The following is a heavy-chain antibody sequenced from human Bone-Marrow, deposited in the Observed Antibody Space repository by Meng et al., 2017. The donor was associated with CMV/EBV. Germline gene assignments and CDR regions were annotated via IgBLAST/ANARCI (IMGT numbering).Heavy chain of an antibody. Sequence: SETLSLTCAVYGGSFSGYYWSWIRQPPGKGLEWIGEINHSGSTNYNPSLKSRVTISVDTSKNQFSLKLSSVTAADTAVYYCARGYGSGSYYNPYYYYGMDVWGLGTTVTVSS. J-gene: IGHJ6*02. CDR3: ARGYGSGSYYNPYYYYGMDV. CDR1: GGSFSGYY. D-gene: IGHD3-10*01. CDR2: INHSGST. V-gene: IGHV4-34*01.